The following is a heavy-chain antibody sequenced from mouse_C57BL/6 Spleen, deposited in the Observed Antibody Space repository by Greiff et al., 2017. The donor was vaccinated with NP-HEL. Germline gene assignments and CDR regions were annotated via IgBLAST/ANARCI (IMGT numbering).Heavy chain of an antibody. CDR1: GYSFTDYN. CDR2: INPNYGTT. V-gene: IGHV1-39*01. Sequence: LVESGPELVKPGASVKISCKASGYSFTDYNMNWVKQSNGKSLEWIGVINPNYGTTSYNQKFKGKATLTVDQSSSTAYMQLISLTSEDAAVYYCARGGGSNYLDYWGQGTTLTVSS. J-gene: IGHJ2*01. CDR3: ARGGGSNYLDY.